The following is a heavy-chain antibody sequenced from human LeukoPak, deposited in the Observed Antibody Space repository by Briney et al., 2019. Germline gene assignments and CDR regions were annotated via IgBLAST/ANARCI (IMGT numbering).Heavy chain of an antibody. V-gene: IGHV3-23*01. D-gene: IGHD3-22*01. J-gene: IGHJ4*02. CDR1: GFTFSSFT. CDR3: AKDKGVYDSSHFDY. Sequence: RGSLRLSCAASGFTFSSFTMNWVRQAPGKGLEWVSAISGSGGSTYYADSVKGRFTISRDNSKNTLYLQMNSLRAEDTAVYYCAKDKGVYDSSHFDYWGQGTLVTVSS. CDR2: ISGSGGST.